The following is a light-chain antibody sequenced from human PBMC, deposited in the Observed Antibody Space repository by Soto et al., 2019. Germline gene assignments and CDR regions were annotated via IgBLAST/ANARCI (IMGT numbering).Light chain of an antibody. Sequence: IVMTQSPATLSVSPGERATLSCRASQSVSTNLAWYQQKPGQPPRLLIHSASTRAAGIPATFSGSGSGTEFTLTISSLQSDDLAVYYCQQYNDWPPVFTFGQGTKLEIK. V-gene: IGKV3-15*01. CDR3: QQYNDWPPVFT. CDR2: SAS. CDR1: QSVSTN. J-gene: IGKJ2*01.